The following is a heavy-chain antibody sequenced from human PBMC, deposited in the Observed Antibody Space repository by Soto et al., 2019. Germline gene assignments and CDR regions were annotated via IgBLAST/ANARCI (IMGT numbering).Heavy chain of an antibody. D-gene: IGHD2-2*01. CDR1: GFTFSSYW. CDR3: ARDLGYCSSTSCSNYYYYGMDV. CDR2: INSDGSST. V-gene: IGHV3-74*01. J-gene: IGHJ6*02. Sequence: GSLRLSCAASGFTFSSYWMHWVRQAPGKGLVWVSRINSDGSSTSYADSVKGRFTISRDNAKNTLYLQMNSLRAEDTAVYYCARDLGYCSSTSCSNYYYYGMDVWGQGTTVTVSS.